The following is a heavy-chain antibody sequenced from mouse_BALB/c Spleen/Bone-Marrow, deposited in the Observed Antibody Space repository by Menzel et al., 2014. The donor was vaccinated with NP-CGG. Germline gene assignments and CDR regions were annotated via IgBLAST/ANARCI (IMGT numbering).Heavy chain of an antibody. D-gene: IGHD2-1*01. J-gene: IGHJ4*01. CDR3: ARSLYPRAMDY. V-gene: IGHV7-3*02. CDR1: GFTFTDYY. Sequence: EVKVVESGGGLVQPGGSLRLSCAPSGFTFTDYYMSWVRQPPGKALEWLGFIRNKANAYTTEYSASVKGRFTISRDNSQSILYLQMNILRAEDSATYYCARSLYPRAMDYRGQGTSVTVSS. CDR2: IRNKANAYTT.